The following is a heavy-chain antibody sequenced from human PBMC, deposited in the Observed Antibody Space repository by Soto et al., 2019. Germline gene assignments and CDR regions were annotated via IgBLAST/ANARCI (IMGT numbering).Heavy chain of an antibody. CDR2: IIPIFGIP. J-gene: IGHJ5*02. Sequence: ASVKVSCKESGGTFSSYAIAWVQQAPGQGLEWMGGIIPIFGIPNYAQKFQGRVAITADESTNTAYMELSSLRSDDTAVYYCAKAAQTRFNWNDLGNWFDPWGQGTLVTVSS. V-gene: IGHV1-69*13. CDR3: AKAAQTRFNWNDLGNWFDP. CDR1: GGTFSSYA. D-gene: IGHD1-1*01.